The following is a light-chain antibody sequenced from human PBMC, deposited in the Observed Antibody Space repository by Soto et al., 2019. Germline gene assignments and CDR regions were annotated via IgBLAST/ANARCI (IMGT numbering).Light chain of an antibody. V-gene: IGKV3-15*01. CDR2: GAS. CDR3: QQYYNWPLT. Sequence: EIVMTQSPATLSVSPGERATLSCRASQSVASNLAWYQQKPGQAPRLVIYGASTRATGFPARFSGSGSGTEFTLTNSSLQSEDFAVYYCQQYYNWPLTFGPGTKVDIK. J-gene: IGKJ3*01. CDR1: QSVASN.